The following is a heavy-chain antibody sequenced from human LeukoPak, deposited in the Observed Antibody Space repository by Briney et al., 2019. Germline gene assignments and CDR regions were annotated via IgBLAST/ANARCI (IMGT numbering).Heavy chain of an antibody. D-gene: IGHD5-18*01. J-gene: IGHJ6*03. CDR1: GGSISSSNW. CDR2: IYHSGST. Sequence: SETLSLTCAVSGGSISSSNWWSWVRQPPGKGLEWIGEIYHSGSTNYNPSLKSRVTISVDKSKNQFSLKLSSVTAADTAVYYCARGLYSYGFGYYYYYMDVWGKGTTVTVSS. CDR3: ARGLYSYGFGYYYYYMDV. V-gene: IGHV4-4*02.